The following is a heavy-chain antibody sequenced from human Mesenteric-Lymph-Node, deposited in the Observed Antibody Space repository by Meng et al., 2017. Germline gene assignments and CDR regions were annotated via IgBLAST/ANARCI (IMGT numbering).Heavy chain of an antibody. CDR1: GGTLTNYL. Sequence: QAQPGRSGAEVKNPGSSVKASYTASGGTLTNYLINWVRQAPGQGLEWMGGIIPIFGTANYAQKFQGRVTMTRDTSTSTVYMELSSLRSEDTAVYYCARDSTVTTLPYYFDYWGQGTLVTVSS. CDR2: IIPIFGTA. V-gene: IGHV1-69*05. J-gene: IGHJ4*02. CDR3: ARDSTVTTLPYYFDY. D-gene: IGHD4-17*01.